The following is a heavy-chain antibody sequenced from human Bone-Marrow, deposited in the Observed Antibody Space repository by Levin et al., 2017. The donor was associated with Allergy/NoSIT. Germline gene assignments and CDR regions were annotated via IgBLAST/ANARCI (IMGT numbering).Heavy chain of an antibody. CDR1: GYTFTSYY. Sequence: ASVKVSCKASGYTFTSYYIHWVRQAPGQGLEWMGIINPSSGTTNHAQQFQGRVTMTRDTSTSTAYMELSTLRSDDTAVYYCAREYKLMSAHLFDYWGQGTLVPVSS. J-gene: IGHJ4*02. CDR3: AREYKLMSAHLFDY. D-gene: IGHD1-1*01. CDR2: INPSSGTT. V-gene: IGHV1-46*01.